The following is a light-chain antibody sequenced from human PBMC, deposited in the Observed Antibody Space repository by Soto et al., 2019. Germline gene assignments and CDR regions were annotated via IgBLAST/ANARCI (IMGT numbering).Light chain of an antibody. Sequence: QSVLTQPASVSGSPGQSITISCTGTSSDVGGYDYVSWYQQHPGKAPKLMISEVSNRHSGVSTRFSGSKSGNTASLTISGLQAEDEADYYCSSYTTSGTLPVGFGGGTK. V-gene: IGLV2-14*01. CDR2: EVS. CDR3: SSYTTSGTLPVG. CDR1: SSDVGGYDY. J-gene: IGLJ2*01.